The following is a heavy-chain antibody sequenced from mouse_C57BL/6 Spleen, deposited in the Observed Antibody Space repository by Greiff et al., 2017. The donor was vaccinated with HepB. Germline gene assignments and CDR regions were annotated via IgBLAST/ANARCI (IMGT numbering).Heavy chain of an antibody. J-gene: IGHJ2*01. Sequence: QVQLQQSGAELVRPGASVTLSCKASGYTFTDYEMHWVKQTPVHGLEWIGAIDPETGGTAYNQKFKGKAILTADKSSSTAYMELRSLTSEDSAVYYCTRERTRYGSGYDYWGQGTTLTVSS. CDR1: GYTFTDYE. CDR2: IDPETGGT. D-gene: IGHD1-1*01. V-gene: IGHV1-15*01. CDR3: TRERTRYGSGYDY.